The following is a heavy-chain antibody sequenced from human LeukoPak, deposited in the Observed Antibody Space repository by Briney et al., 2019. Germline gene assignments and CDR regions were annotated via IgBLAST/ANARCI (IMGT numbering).Heavy chain of an antibody. Sequence: PSETLSLTCTVSGGSISSYYWSWIRQPPGKGLEWIGYIYYSGSTYYNPSLKSRVTISVDTSKNQFSLKLSSVTAADTAVYYCARRDNWNARGAFDIWGQGTMVTVSS. J-gene: IGHJ3*02. D-gene: IGHD1-20*01. V-gene: IGHV4-59*08. CDR1: GGSISSYY. CDR2: IYYSGST. CDR3: ARRDNWNARGAFDI.